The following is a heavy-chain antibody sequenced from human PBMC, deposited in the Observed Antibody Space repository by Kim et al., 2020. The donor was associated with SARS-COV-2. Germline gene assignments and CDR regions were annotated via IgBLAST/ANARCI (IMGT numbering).Heavy chain of an antibody. Sequence: GGSLRLSCAASGFTFNNYAMGWVRQAPGKGLDWVSSINLSGGDPFYADSVKGRFTISRDNSKNMLFLQMSSLRAEDTAIYYCAKGGGLAARHFDLWGQGTLVTVSS. CDR3: AKGGGLAARHFDL. V-gene: IGHV3-23*01. CDR2: INLSGGDP. D-gene: IGHD6-6*01. J-gene: IGHJ4*02. CDR1: GFTFNNYA.